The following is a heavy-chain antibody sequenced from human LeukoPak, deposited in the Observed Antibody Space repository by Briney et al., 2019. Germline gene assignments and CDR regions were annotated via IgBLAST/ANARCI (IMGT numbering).Heavy chain of an antibody. CDR1: GFTFADYT. CDR2: ISWDGGST. V-gene: IGHV3-43*01. J-gene: IGHJ4*02. CDR3: AKAYGSGKQLFDY. D-gene: IGHD3-10*01. Sequence: GRSRRPSCAASGFTFADYTIHWVRQAPGKGLEWVSLISWDGGSTYYADSVKGRFTISRDNSKNSLYLQMNSLRTEDTALYYRAKAYGSGKQLFDYWGQGTLVTVSS.